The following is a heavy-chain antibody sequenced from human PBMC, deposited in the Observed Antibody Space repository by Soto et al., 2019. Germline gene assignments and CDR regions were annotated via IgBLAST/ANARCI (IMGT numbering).Heavy chain of an antibody. D-gene: IGHD6-19*01. V-gene: IGHV1-18*01. CDR1: GYTFTSYG. Sequence: ASVKVSCMASGYTFTSYGISWVRQAPGQGLEWMGWISAYNGNTNYAQKLQGRVTMTTDTSTSTVYMELRSLRSDDTAVYYCARDHSSGWYVYWGQGTLVTVSS. J-gene: IGHJ4*02. CDR3: ARDHSSGWYVY. CDR2: ISAYNGNT.